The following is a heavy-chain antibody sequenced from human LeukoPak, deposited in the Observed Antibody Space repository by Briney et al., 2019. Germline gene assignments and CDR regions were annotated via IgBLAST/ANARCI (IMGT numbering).Heavy chain of an antibody. J-gene: IGHJ4*02. V-gene: IGHV3-20*04. CDR2: INWRGGRT. D-gene: IGHD6-19*01. CDR1: GFTFDDYG. Sequence: GGSLRLSCAASGFTFDDYGMSWVRQAPGKGREWVSGINWRGGRTGYADSVKGRFPISRDNAKNSLYLQMNSLRAEDTALYYCAKRSNSGWNLDYWGQGTLVTVSS. CDR3: AKRSNSGWNLDY.